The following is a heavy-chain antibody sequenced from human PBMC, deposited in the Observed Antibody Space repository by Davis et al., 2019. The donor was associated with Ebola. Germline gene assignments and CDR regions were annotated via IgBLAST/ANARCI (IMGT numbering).Heavy chain of an antibody. D-gene: IGHD3-10*01. Sequence: PGGSLRLSCAASGFVFRNYVMSWVRQAPGKGLEWVSTLGTSADTYYADSVKGRFTISRDNSKNTLYLQMNSLRAEDTAVYYCAKDLEEDYYGSGSYAPTHGMDVWGQGTTVTVSS. CDR1: GFVFRNYV. J-gene: IGHJ6*02. V-gene: IGHV3-23*01. CDR2: LGTSADT. CDR3: AKDLEEDYYGSGSYAPTHGMDV.